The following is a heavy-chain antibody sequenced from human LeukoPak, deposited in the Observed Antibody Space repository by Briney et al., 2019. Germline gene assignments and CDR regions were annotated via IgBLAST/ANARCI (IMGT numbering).Heavy chain of an antibody. CDR1: GGTFSSYA. D-gene: IGHD1-14*01. CDR2: IIPIFGTA. CDR3: ARQKPPGYYYYMDV. J-gene: IGHJ6*03. Sequence: SVKVSCKASGGTFSSYAISWVRLAHGQGIEWMGGIIPIFGTANYAQKFQGRVTITADKSTSTAYMELISLRSEDTAVYYCARQKPPGYYYYMDVWGKGTTVTVSS. V-gene: IGHV1-69*06.